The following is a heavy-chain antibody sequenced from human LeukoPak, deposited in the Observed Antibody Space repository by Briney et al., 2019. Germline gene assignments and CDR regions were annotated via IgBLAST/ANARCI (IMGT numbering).Heavy chain of an antibody. CDR3: AKDKSPWAYYFDY. CDR1: GFTFTTYT. Sequence: GGSLRLSCAASGFTFTTYTMTWVRQAPGKGLEWVSAISGSGGRTNYADSVKGRFNISRDNSKNTPYLEMDSLRAEDTAVYYCAKDKSPWAYYFDYWGQGTLVTVSS. D-gene: IGHD1-26*01. CDR2: ISGSGGRT. J-gene: IGHJ4*02. V-gene: IGHV3-23*01.